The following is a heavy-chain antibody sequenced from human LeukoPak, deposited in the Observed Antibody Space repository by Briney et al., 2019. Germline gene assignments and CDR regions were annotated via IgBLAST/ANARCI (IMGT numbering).Heavy chain of an antibody. J-gene: IGHJ3*02. CDR3: AKEGMHIAVAGRNAFDI. CDR1: GFTFSSYG. CDR2: VSYDGSNK. Sequence: GRSLRLSCAASGFTFSSYGMHWVRQAPGKGLEWVAVVSYDGSNKYHADSVKGRFTISRDNSKNTLYLQMNSLRAEDTAVYYCAKEGMHIAVAGRNAFDIWGQGTMVTVSS. V-gene: IGHV3-30*18. D-gene: IGHD6-19*01.